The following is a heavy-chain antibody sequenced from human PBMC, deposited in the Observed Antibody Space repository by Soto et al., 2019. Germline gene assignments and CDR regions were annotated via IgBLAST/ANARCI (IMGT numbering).Heavy chain of an antibody. D-gene: IGHD6-6*01. CDR1: GFTFSTYA. V-gene: IGHV3-23*01. CDR2: ISGSGGST. J-gene: IGHJ4*02. Sequence: GGSLRLSCAASGFTFSTYAMSWVRQAPGRGLEWVSSISGSGGSTYYADSVKGRFTISRDSSKNTLYLQMNSLRAEDTAVYFCATTVRISSRPVFFGYWGQGTLVTVSS. CDR3: ATTVRISSRPVFFGY.